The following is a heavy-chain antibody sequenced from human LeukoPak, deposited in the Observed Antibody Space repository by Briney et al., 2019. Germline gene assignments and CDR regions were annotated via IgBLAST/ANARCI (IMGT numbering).Heavy chain of an antibody. J-gene: IGHJ3*02. CDR1: GYTFTGYY. CDR3: ARDCSGGSCRAHGAFDI. D-gene: IGHD2-15*01. Sequence: GASVKVSCKASGYTFTGYYMHWVRQAPGQGLEWMGWINPNSGGTNYAQKFQGRVTMTRDTSISTAYMELSRLRSDDTAVYYCARDCSGGSCRAHGAFDIWGQGTMVTVSS. CDR2: INPNSGGT. V-gene: IGHV1-2*02.